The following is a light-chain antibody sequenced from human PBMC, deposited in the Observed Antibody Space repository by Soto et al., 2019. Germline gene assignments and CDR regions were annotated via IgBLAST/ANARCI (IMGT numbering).Light chain of an antibody. CDR2: EVV. CDR1: SSDVGGYDY. Sequence: QSALTQPPSASGSPGQSVTISCTGTSSDVGGYDYVSWYQQHPGADPKLMIYEVVKRPSGVPDRFSGSKSGNTASLTVSGHQAEDESYYYCSSYGCDNNVVFGGGTQVTVL. J-gene: IGLJ2*01. V-gene: IGLV2-8*01. CDR3: SSYGCDNNVV.